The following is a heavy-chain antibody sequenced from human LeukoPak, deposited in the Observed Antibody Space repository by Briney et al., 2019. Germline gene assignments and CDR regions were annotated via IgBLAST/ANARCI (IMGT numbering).Heavy chain of an antibody. CDR1: GGSISSYY. D-gene: IGHD3-3*01. CDR2: IYYSGST. Sequence: PSETLSLTCTVSGGSISSYYWSWIRQPPGKGLEWIGYIYYSGSTNYNPSLKSRATISVDTSKNQFSLKLSSVTAADTAVYYCARDHHDFWSGYSYWGQGTLVTVSS. CDR3: ARDHHDFWSGYSY. V-gene: IGHV4-59*01. J-gene: IGHJ4*02.